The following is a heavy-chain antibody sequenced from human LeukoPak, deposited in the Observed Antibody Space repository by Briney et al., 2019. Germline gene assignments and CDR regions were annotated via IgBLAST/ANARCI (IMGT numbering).Heavy chain of an antibody. Sequence: PSETLSLTCAVYGGSFSGYYWSWIRQPPGKGLEWIGEINHSGSTNYNPSLKSRVTISVDTSKNQFSLKLSSVTAADTAVYYCARGRGGPGAAGRSGSDYWGQGTLVTVPS. J-gene: IGHJ4*02. CDR3: ARGRGGPGAAGRSGSDY. CDR2: INHSGST. CDR1: GGSFSGYY. D-gene: IGHD6-19*01. V-gene: IGHV4-34*01.